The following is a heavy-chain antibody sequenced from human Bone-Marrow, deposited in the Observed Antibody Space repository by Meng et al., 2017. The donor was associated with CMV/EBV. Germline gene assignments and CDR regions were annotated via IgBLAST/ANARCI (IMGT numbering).Heavy chain of an antibody. V-gene: IGHV1-69*10. CDR3: ARETTIFGVVNLDV. CDR2: IIPILGIA. D-gene: IGHD3-3*01. J-gene: IGHJ6*01. Sequence: SVNVSRKASGGTFSSYAISWVRQAPGQGLEWMGGIIPILGIANYAQKFQGIVTITADKSTSTAYMELSSLRSEDTAVYYCARETTIFGVVNLDVWGQGTTVTGSS. CDR1: GGTFSSYA.